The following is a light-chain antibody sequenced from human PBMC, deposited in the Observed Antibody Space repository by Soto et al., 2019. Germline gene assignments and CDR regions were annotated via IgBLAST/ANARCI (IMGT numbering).Light chain of an antibody. CDR1: SSNIGAGYD. J-gene: IGLJ2*01. V-gene: IGLV1-40*01. Sequence: QSVLTQPPSVSGAPGQRVTISCSGSSSNIGAGYDVHWYQQLPGTAPKLLIYGNSNRPSGVPDRFSGSKSGTSASLAITGLQAEDEAEYYCQSYDSSLSGSVFGGGTKLTLL. CDR3: QSYDSSLSGSV. CDR2: GNS.